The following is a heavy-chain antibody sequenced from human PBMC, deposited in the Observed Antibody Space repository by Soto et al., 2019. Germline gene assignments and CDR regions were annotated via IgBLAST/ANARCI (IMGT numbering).Heavy chain of an antibody. CDR1: GGSISSYY. CDR3: ARPHGGSSGWDNWFDP. CDR2: IYYSGST. V-gene: IGHV4-59*01. Sequence: QVQLQESGPGLVKPSETLSLTCTVSGGSISSYYWSWIRQPPGKGLEWIGYIYYSGSTNYNPSLKSRVTLSVDTSKSQFSLNLSSVTAADPAVYYCARPHGGSSGWDNWFDPWGQGTLVTVSS. D-gene: IGHD6-25*01. J-gene: IGHJ5*02.